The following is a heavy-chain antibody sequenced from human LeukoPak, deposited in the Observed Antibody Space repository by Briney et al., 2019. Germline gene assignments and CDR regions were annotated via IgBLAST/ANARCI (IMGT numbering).Heavy chain of an antibody. J-gene: IGHJ5*02. CDR3: ARGGWELPLNWFDP. CDR2: IYYSGST. CDR1: GGSISSGGYY. V-gene: IGHV4-31*03. Sequence: SQTLSLTCTVSGGSISSGGYYWSWIRQHPGKGLEWIGYIYYSGSTYYNPSLTSRVTISVDTSKNQFSLKLSSVTAADTAVYYCARGGWELPLNWFDPGAREPWSPSPQ. D-gene: IGHD1-26*01.